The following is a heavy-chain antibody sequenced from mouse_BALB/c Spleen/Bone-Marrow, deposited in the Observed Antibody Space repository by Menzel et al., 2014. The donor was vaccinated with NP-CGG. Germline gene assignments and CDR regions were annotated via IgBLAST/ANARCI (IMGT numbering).Heavy chain of an antibody. CDR1: GYTFTSYW. V-gene: IGHV1-7*01. Sequence: QVQLQQSGAELAKPGASVKMSCKASGYTFTSYWMHWVKQRPGQGLEWIGYINPSTGYTEYNQKFKDKATLTADKSSSTAYMQLSSLTSEDSAVYYYARDSYRSRYFDVWGAGTPVTVSS. D-gene: IGHD2-14*01. CDR2: INPSTGYT. CDR3: ARDSYRSRYFDV. J-gene: IGHJ1*01.